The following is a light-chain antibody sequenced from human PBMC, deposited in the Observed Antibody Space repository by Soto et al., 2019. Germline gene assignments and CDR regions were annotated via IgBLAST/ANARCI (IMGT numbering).Light chain of an antibody. J-gene: IGLJ2*01. CDR3: CSYAGSYTEV. Sequence: QSALTQPRSVPGSPGQSVTISCTGTSSDVGGYNYVSWYQQHPGKAPKLMIYDVSKRPSGVPDRFSGSKSGNMASLTISGLQAEDEADYYCCSYAGSYTEVFGGGTQLTVL. CDR2: DVS. CDR1: SSDVGGYNY. V-gene: IGLV2-11*01.